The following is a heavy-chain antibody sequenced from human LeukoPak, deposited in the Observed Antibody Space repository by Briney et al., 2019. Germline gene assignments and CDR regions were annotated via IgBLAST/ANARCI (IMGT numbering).Heavy chain of an antibody. Sequence: GGSLRLSCAASGFTFSSYEMNWVRKAPGKGLVWVSYISSSGSTKYYADSVKGRITISRDNAKNSLYLQMNSLRAEDTAVYYCASGAQSDYWGQGTLVTVSS. D-gene: IGHD1-26*01. J-gene: IGHJ4*02. CDR3: ASGAQSDY. CDR2: ISSSGSTK. CDR1: GFTFSSYE. V-gene: IGHV3-48*03.